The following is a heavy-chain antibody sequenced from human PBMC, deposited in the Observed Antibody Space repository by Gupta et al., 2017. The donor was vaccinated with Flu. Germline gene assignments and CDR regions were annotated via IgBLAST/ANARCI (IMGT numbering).Heavy chain of an antibody. CDR1: GGSFSGYY. D-gene: IGHD4-23*01. CDR2: INHSGST. Sequence: QVQLQPCGAGLLKPSETLSLTCAVHGGSFSGYYWSWIRQPPGKGLEWIGEINHSGSTNYNPSLKSRVTISVDTSKNQFSLKLGSVTAADTAVYYCARDRRRVRVVIPNWYFDLWGRGTLVTGSS. J-gene: IGHJ2*01. V-gene: IGHV4-34*01. CDR3: ARDRRRVRVVIPNWYFDL.